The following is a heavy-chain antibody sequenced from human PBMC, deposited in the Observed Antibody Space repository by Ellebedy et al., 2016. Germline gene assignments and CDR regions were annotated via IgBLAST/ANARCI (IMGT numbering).Heavy chain of an antibody. V-gene: IGHV3-11*06. J-gene: IGHJ2*01. D-gene: IGHD1-14*01. CDR3: ARDLTGRSHRGFDL. CDR1: GFTFSDYY. CDR2: ISSSSSYT. Sequence: GGSLRLXXAASGFTFSDYYMSWIRQAPGKGLEWVSYISSSSSYTNYADSVKGRFTISRDNAKNSLYLQMNSLRAEDTAVYYCARDLTGRSHRGFDLWGRGTLVTVSS.